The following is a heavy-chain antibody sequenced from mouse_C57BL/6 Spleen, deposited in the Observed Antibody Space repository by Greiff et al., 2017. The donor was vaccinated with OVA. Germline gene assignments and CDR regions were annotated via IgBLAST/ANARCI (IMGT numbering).Heavy chain of an antibody. D-gene: IGHD1-1*01. Sequence: EVQLQQPGPELVKPGDSVKISCKASGYSFTGYFMNWVMQSHGKSLEWIGRINPYNGDTFYHQKFKGKATLTVNKPSSPAPIELRSLHSEDSAVYYCARNDYGSNYWYFDVWGTGTTVTVSS. CDR1: GYSFTGYF. V-gene: IGHV1-20*01. CDR3: ARNDYGSNYWYFDV. J-gene: IGHJ1*03. CDR2: INPYNGDT.